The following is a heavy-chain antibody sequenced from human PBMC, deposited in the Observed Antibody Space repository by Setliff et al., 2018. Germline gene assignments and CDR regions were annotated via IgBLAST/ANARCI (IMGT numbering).Heavy chain of an antibody. CDR2: INSDGSST. D-gene: IGHD1-1*01. V-gene: IGHV3-74*01. J-gene: IGHJ6*03. Sequence: GGSLRLSCAASGFTLSSYWMHWVRQAPGKGLVWVSRINSDGSSTGYADSVNGRFTISRDNAKNTLYLQMNSLRAEDTAVYYCARGPWKHSAYYYYYYMDVWGKGTTVTVSS. CDR3: ARGPWKHSAYYYYYYMDV. CDR1: GFTLSSYW.